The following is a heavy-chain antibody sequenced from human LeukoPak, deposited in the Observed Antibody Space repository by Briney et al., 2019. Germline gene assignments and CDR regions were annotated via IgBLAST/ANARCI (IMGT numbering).Heavy chain of an antibody. CDR3: ARDFLHYYDNSGYTDY. CDR1: GFTFSSYS. CDR2: ISSSSSYI. D-gene: IGHD3-22*01. V-gene: IGHV3-21*01. J-gene: IGHJ4*02. Sequence: AGRSLRLSCAASGFTFSSYSMSWVRQAPGEGLECVSSISSSSSYIYYPDSVKGRFTISRDNSKNPLYLQMNSLRAEDTAVYYCARDFLHYYDNSGYTDYWGQGTVVTVSS.